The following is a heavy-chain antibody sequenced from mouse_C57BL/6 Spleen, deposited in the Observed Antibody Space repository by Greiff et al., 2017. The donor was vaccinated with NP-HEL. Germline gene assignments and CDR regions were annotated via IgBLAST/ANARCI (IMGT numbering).Heavy chain of an antibody. CDR2: INPNNGGT. V-gene: IGHV1-26*01. CDR1: GYTFTDYY. J-gene: IGHJ3*01. CDR3: ARGAGLRRFAY. D-gene: IGHD2-2*01. Sequence: EVMLQQSGPELVKPGASVKISCKASGYTFTDYYMNWVKQSHGKSLEWIGDINPNNGGTSYNQKFKGKATLTVDKSSSTAYMELRSLTSEDSAVYYCARGAGLRRFAYWGQGTLVTVSA.